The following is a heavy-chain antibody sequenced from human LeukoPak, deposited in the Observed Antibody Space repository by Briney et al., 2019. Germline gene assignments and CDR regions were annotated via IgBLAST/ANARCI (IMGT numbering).Heavy chain of an antibody. CDR3: ARHFPLLWFGELSVDY. CDR2: IYPGDSDT. D-gene: IGHD3-10*01. J-gene: IGHJ4*02. CDR1: GSAFTSYW. V-gene: IGHV5-51*01. Sequence: GESLKISCQGSGSAFTSYWIGWVRQMPGKGLEWMGIIYPGDSDTRYSPSFQGQVTISADKSISTAYLQWSSLKASDTAMYYCARHFPLLWFGELSVDYWGQGTLVTVSS.